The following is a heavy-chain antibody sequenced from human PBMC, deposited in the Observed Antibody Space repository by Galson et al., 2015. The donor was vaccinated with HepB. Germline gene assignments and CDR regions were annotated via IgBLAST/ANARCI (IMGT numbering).Heavy chain of an antibody. CDR2: IYYSGNT. CDR1: GGSISTTNYY. CDR3: ARGPVRAFTAVTTWDY. D-gene: IGHD4-23*01. V-gene: IGHV4-39*01. J-gene: IGHJ4*02. Sequence: SETLSLTCTVSGGSISTTNYYWGWLRQPPGKGLEWIANIYYSGNTYYNPSLKGRVTISVDTSKNQFSLKLSFVTAADTAVYYCARGPVRAFTAVTTWDYWGQGSLVTVSS.